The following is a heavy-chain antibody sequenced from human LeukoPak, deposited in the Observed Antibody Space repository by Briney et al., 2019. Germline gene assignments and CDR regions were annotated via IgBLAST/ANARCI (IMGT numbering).Heavy chain of an antibody. CDR2: ISYDGSNK. Sequence: GRSLRLSCAASGFTFSSYAMHWVRQAPGKGLEWVAVISYDGSNKYYADSVKGRFTISRDNSKNTLYLQMNSLRAEDTAVYYCANCRRDGYNQWYYGMDVWGQGTTVTVSS. J-gene: IGHJ6*02. CDR3: ANCRRDGYNQWYYGMDV. CDR1: GFTFSSYA. V-gene: IGHV3-30*04. D-gene: IGHD5-24*01.